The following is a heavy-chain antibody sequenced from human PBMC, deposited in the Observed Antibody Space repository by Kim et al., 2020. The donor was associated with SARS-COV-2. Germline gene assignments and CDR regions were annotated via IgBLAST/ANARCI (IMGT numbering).Heavy chain of an antibody. Sequence: SETLSLTCSVSGDSISNSGSFWGWIRQPPGKGLQWIGSMYYRGSYYIHPTHKSRVTISIDASKNQLSLRLTSVTAADTAMFFCARHWGSGSYFPDDAFDFWGRGTMVTVSS. CDR3: ARHWGSGSYFPDDAFDF. CDR2: MYYRGSY. CDR1: GDSISNSGSF. D-gene: IGHD1-26*01. J-gene: IGHJ3*01. V-gene: IGHV4-39*01.